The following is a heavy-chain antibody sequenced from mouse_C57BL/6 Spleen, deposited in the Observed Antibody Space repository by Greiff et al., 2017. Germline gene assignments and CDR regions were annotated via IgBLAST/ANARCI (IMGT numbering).Heavy chain of an antibody. Sequence: EVHLVESGGGLVQPGGSLSLSCAASGFTFTDYYMSWVRQPPGKALEWLGFIRNKANGYTTEYSASVKGRFTISRDNSQSILYLQMNALRAEDSATYYCASRGYFDVWGTGTTVTVSS. V-gene: IGHV7-3*01. J-gene: IGHJ1*03. CDR2: IRNKANGYTT. CDR3: ASRGYFDV. CDR1: GFTFTDYY.